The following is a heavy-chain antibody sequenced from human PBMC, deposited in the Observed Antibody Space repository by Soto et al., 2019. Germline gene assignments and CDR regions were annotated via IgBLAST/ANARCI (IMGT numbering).Heavy chain of an antibody. Sequence: QMQLVQSGPEVKKPGTSVKVSCKASGFTFLTFPVRGCGQARGQPLEWIEWIVVGSGNTNYAQKFQERVTITRDMSTSTAYMELSSLRSEDTAVYYCAAVVATPVFAFDIWGQGTMVTVSS. V-gene: IGHV1-58*01. CDR1: GFTFLTFP. J-gene: IGHJ3*02. D-gene: IGHD2-21*02. CDR3: AAVVATPVFAFDI. CDR2: IVVGSGNT.